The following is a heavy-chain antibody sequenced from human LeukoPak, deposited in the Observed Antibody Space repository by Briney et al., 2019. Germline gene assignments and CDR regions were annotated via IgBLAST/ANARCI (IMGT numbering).Heavy chain of an antibody. CDR2: IYTTGST. D-gene: IGHD2-2*01. J-gene: IGHJ6*02. Sequence: NPSETLSLTRTVSGGSITKYYWSWIRQPAGEGLEWIGRIYTTGSTNYNPSLKSRVTMSVDTSKNQFSLKLSSVTAADTAVYYCARGCSSTSCWLRMDVWGQGTTVTVSS. V-gene: IGHV4-4*07. CDR1: GGSITKYY. CDR3: ARGCSSTSCWLRMDV.